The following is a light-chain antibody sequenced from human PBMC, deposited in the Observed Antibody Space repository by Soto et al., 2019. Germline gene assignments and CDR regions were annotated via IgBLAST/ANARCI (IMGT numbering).Light chain of an antibody. Sequence: QSVLTQPPSVSGAPGQRVTISCTGSSSNIGAGYDVHWYLQLPGTAPKLLIYGNTNRPSGFPDRFSGSKSGSSASLAITGRQAEDEADYYCQPHDSSLHASVFGTGTKVTVL. V-gene: IGLV1-40*01. CDR3: QPHDSSLHASV. J-gene: IGLJ1*01. CDR2: GNT. CDR1: SSNIGAGYD.